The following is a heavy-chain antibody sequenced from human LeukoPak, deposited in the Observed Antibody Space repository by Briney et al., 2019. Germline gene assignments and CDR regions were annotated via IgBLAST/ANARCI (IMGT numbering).Heavy chain of an antibody. V-gene: IGHV7-4-1*02. CDR1: GYTFTSYA. Sequence: ASVKVSCKASGYTFTSYAMNWVRQAPGQGLEWMGWINTNTGNPTYAQGFTGRFVFSLDTSLGTAYLQIRSLKAEDTAVYYCARPIYGGNRGVDYWGQGTLVTVSS. J-gene: IGHJ4*02. D-gene: IGHD4-23*01. CDR3: ARPIYGGNRGVDY. CDR2: INTNTGNP.